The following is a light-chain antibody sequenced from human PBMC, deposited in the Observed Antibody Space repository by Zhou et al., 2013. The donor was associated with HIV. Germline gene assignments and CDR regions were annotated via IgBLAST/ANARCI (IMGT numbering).Light chain of an antibody. V-gene: IGLV1-40*01. Sequence: QSVLTQPPSLSGAPGQRVTISCTGSSSNIGALYDVHWYQQLPGTAPKLLIFANTRRPSGVPDRFSGSKSGTSATLAITGLQTGDEADYYCGTWDSSLIGGVFGGGTKLTVL. CDR3: GTWDSSLIGGV. CDR2: ANT. J-gene: IGLJ3*02. CDR1: SSNIGALYD.